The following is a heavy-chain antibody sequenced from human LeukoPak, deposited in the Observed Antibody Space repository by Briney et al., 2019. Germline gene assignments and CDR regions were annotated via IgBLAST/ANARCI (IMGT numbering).Heavy chain of an antibody. J-gene: IGHJ4*02. CDR2: IIPILGIA. CDR3: ARDRRVPAASSMESY. Sequence: ASMKVSCKASGGTFSSYAISWVRQAPGQGLEWMGRIIPILGIANYAQKFQGRVTITADKSTSTAYMELSSLRSEDTAVYYCARDRRVPAASSMESYWGQGTLVTVSS. CDR1: GGTFSSYA. V-gene: IGHV1-69*04. D-gene: IGHD2-2*01.